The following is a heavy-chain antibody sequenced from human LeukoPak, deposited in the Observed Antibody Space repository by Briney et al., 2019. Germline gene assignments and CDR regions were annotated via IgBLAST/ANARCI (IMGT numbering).Heavy chain of an antibody. CDR3: ARDRGGSYHYYGMDV. J-gene: IGHJ6*02. CDR2: IYHSGTT. CDR1: GGSISSGGYY. D-gene: IGHD6-25*01. V-gene: IGHV4-31*03. Sequence: SQTLSLTCTVCGGSISSGGYYWSWIRQHPGKCLEWIGCIYHSGTTYYNPSLKSRITISVDTSKNQFSLKLSSVTAADTAVYFCARDRGGSYHYYGMDVWGQGTTVTVSS.